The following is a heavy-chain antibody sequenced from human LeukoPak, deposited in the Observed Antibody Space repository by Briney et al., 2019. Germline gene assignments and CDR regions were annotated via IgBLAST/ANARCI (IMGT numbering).Heavy chain of an antibody. J-gene: IGHJ6*03. CDR3: ARGIAAPDRGYYYMDV. V-gene: IGHV3-21*01. D-gene: IGHD6-13*01. CDR1: GFTFSSYS. Sequence: GGSLRLSCAASGFTFSSYSMNWVRQAPGKGLEWASSISSSSSYIYYADSVKGRFTISRDNAKNSLYLQMNSLRVEDTAVYYCARGIAAPDRGYYYMDVWGKGTTVTVSS. CDR2: ISSSSSYI.